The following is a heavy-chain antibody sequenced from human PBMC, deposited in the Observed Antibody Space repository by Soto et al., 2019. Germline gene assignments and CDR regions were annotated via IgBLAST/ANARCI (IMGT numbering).Heavy chain of an antibody. Sequence: GGSLRLSCAASGFTFGSYGMHWVRQAPGKGLEWVAVIWYDGSNKYYADSVKGRFTISRDNSKNTLYLQMNSLRAEDTAVYYCARDPVNQYYFDYWGQGTLVTVSS. CDR3: ARDPVNQYYFDY. D-gene: IGHD2-2*01. V-gene: IGHV3-33*01. CDR2: IWYDGSNK. CDR1: GFTFGSYG. J-gene: IGHJ4*02.